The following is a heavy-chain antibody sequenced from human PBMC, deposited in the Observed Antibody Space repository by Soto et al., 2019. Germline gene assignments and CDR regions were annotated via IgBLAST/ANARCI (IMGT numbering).Heavy chain of an antibody. V-gene: IGHV4-4*07. J-gene: IGHJ4*02. CDR3: ARGRGSTGTTYYFDY. CDR1: GGSISSYY. D-gene: IGHD1-1*01. CDR2: IYTSGTT. Sequence: SETLSLTCTVSGGSISSYYWTWIRQPAGKGLEWIGRIYTSGTTNYNPSLESRVTMSVDTSKNQFSLRLSSVTAADTAVYYCARGRGSTGTTYYFDYWGQGTLVTVSS.